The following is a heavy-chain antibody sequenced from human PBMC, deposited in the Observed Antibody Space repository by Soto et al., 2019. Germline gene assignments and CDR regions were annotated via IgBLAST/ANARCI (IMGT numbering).Heavy chain of an antibody. J-gene: IGHJ4*02. CDR1: GFTFSNYG. CDR3: ANGGAYCYDDCTRAY. V-gene: IGHV3-23*01. D-gene: IGHD2-21*02. CDR2: INPRGIDT. Sequence: EEQVLESGGGSAQPGGSLRLSCAASGFTFSNYGMTWVRQAPGKGLEWVSSINPRGIDTKYADSVKGRFTIARDNSKNLMYVKMNNLGAEDTAVYYCANGGAYCYDDCTRAYWGQGTLVNVSS.